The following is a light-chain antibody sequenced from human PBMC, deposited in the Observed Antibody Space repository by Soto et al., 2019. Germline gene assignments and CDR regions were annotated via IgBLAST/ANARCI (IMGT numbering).Light chain of an antibody. CDR3: QQRSKWPPT. CDR1: QSVSSY. Sequence: EIVVTQSPSTLSLYPGERATLSCRASQSVSSYLAWYQQKPGQAPRLLIYDASNRATGIPARFSGSGSGTDFTLTISSLEPEDFAVYYCQQRSKWPPTFGPGTMVDIK. V-gene: IGKV3-11*01. J-gene: IGKJ3*01. CDR2: DAS.